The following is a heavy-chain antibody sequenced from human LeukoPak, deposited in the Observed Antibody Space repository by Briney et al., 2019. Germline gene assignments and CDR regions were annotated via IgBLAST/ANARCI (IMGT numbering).Heavy chain of an antibody. Sequence: SVKVSCKASGGTFNSYAISWVRQAPGQGLEWTGGIIPIFGTANYAQKVQGRVTITTDESTTTAYMELSSLRSDDTAVYYCARVGAYCSSSSCFDYWDQGTLVTVSS. V-gene: IGHV1-69*05. CDR1: GGTFNSYA. J-gene: IGHJ4*02. D-gene: IGHD2-2*01. CDR3: ARVGAYCSSSSCFDY. CDR2: IIPIFGTA.